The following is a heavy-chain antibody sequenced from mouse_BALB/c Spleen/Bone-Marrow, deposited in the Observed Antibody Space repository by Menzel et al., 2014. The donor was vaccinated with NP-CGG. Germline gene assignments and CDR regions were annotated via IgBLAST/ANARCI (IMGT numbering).Heavy chain of an antibody. CDR2: IWAGGST. J-gene: IGHJ3*01. Sequence: QVQLKQSGPGLVAPSQSLSITCTVSGFSLTSYGLHWVRQPPGKGLEWLGVIWAGGSTSYNSALMSRLSISKDNSKSQVFLKMNSLQTDDTAMYYCASMITTAWFAYWGQGTLVTVSA. D-gene: IGHD2-4*01. CDR3: ASMITTAWFAY. V-gene: IGHV2-9*02. CDR1: GFSLTSYG.